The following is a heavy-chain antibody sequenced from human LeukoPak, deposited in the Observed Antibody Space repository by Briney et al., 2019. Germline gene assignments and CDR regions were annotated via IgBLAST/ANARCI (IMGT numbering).Heavy chain of an antibody. D-gene: IGHD6-25*01. Sequence: SQTLSLTCAISGDSVSSSSVAWDWIRQSPSRGLEWLGRTYYRSKWYSDYAVSVKSRITINSDTSKNRFSLQLNSVTPEDTAVYYCVRDTQRAFDYWGQGTLVTVSS. CDR3: VRDTQRAFDY. V-gene: IGHV6-1*01. CDR2: TYYRSKWYS. CDR1: GDSVSSSSVA. J-gene: IGHJ4*02.